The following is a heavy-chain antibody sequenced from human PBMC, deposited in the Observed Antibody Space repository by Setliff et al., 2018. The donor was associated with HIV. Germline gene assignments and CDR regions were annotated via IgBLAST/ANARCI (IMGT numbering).Heavy chain of an antibody. CDR3: ARHYQHSWVGVDYYFMDV. Sequence: PSETLSLTCTVSGGSISSHYWGWIRQPPGKGLEWIGSIYFSGSTYYNPYLKTRVTISVDGSKNQFSLKLKSVTAADTAVYYCARHYQHSWVGVDYYFMDVWGKGTTVTVSS. V-gene: IGHV4-39*01. J-gene: IGHJ6*03. D-gene: IGHD1-26*01. CDR2: IYFSGST. CDR1: GGSISSHY.